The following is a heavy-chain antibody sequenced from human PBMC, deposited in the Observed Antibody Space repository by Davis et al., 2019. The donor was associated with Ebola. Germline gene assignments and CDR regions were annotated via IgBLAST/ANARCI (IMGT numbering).Heavy chain of an antibody. D-gene: IGHD2-15*01. V-gene: IGHV1-18*04. CDR2: ISTYNGDT. CDR1: GYTFTSHG. CDR3: AREDCSGGSCYPGDY. J-gene: IGHJ4*02. Sequence: ASVKVSCKASGYTFTSHGISWVRQAPGQGLEWMGWISTYNGDTKYAQKFQGRVTMTTDTCTTTAHMERRSLRSDDTAVYYCAREDCSGGSCYPGDYWGQGTLVTVFS.